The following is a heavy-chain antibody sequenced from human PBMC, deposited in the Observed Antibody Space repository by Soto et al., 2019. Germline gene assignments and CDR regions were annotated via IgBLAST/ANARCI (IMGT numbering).Heavy chain of an antibody. V-gene: IGHV1-18*01. CDR2: IISYTGNT. Sequence: ASVKVSCKASGYTFASYGFSWVRQAPGQGLEWLGWIISYTGNTNYAQKFQGRVTMTIDTSTGTAYMELRSLRSDDTAVYYCAIDQSWHDLVWWFDPWGQGTLVTVSS. D-gene: IGHD1-1*01. CDR3: AIDQSWHDLVWWFDP. J-gene: IGHJ5*02. CDR1: GYTFASYG.